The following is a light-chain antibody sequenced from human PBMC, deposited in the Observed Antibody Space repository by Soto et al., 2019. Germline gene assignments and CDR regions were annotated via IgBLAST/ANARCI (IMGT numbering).Light chain of an antibody. Sequence: QSVLTQPPSVSGSPGQSVTISCTGTSSDVGEYDRVSWYQQPPGTAPKPIIYEVTNRPSGVPARFSGSKSGNTASLTISGLQAEDEADYYCSSYTSTSRYVFGAGTKVTVL. CDR3: SSYTSTSRYV. J-gene: IGLJ1*01. V-gene: IGLV2-18*02. CDR1: SSDVGEYDR. CDR2: EVT.